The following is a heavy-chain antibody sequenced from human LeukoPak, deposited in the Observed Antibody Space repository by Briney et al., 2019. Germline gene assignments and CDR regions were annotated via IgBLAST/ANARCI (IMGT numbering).Heavy chain of an antibody. Sequence: SETLSLTCTVSGGSISSYYWSWIRQPPGKGLEWIGYIYYSGSTNYNPSLKSRVTISIDTSKNRFSLKLSSVTAADTAVYYCASEANSGYIFYYWGQGTLVTVSS. V-gene: IGHV4-59*01. D-gene: IGHD5-12*01. CDR3: ASEANSGYIFYY. CDR2: IYYSGST. CDR1: GGSISSYY. J-gene: IGHJ4*02.